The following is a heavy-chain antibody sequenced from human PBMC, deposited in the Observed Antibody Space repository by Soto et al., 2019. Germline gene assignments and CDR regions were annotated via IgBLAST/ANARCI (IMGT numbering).Heavy chain of an antibody. J-gene: IGHJ4*02. D-gene: IGHD1-1*01. V-gene: IGHV3-23*01. Sequence: GGSLRLSCAASRFTFSSYAMSWVRQAPGKGLEWVSAISGSGGSTYYADSVKGRFTISRDNSKNTLYLQMNSLRAEDTAVYYCAKDCLGWNVWWYFDYWGQGTLVTVSS. CDR1: RFTFSSYA. CDR2: ISGSGGST. CDR3: AKDCLGWNVWWYFDY.